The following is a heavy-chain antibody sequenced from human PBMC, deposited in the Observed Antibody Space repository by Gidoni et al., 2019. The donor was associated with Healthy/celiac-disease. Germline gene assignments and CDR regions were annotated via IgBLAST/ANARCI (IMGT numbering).Heavy chain of an antibody. D-gene: IGHD3-16*02. CDR2: IIPIFGTA. CDR3: ARDSTNYDYIWGSYRSPRKFDY. CDR1: GGTFSSYA. V-gene: IGHV1-69*01. Sequence: QVQLVQSGAEVKKPGSSVKVSCKASGGTFSSYAISWVRQAPGQGLEWMGGIIPIFGTANYAQKFQGRVTITADESTSTAYMELSSLRSEDTAVYYCARDSTNYDYIWGSYRSPRKFDYWGQGTLVTVSS. J-gene: IGHJ4*02.